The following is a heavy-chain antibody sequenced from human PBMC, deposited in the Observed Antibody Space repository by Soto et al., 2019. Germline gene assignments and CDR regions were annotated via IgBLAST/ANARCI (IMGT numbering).Heavy chain of an antibody. CDR2: ISGSGGST. J-gene: IGHJ6*02. D-gene: IGHD1-1*01. V-gene: IGHV3-23*01. CDR1: GFTFSSYA. CDR3: AKGQLEYYYYGMDV. Sequence: GGSLRLSCAASGFTFSSYAMSWVRQAPGKGLEWVSAISGSGGSTYYADSVKGRFTISRDNSKNTLYLQMNSLRAEDTAVYYCAKGQLEYYYYGMDVWGQGTTVTVSS.